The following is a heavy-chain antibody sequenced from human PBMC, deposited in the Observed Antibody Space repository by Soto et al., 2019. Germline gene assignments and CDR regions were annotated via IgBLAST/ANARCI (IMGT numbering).Heavy chain of an antibody. V-gene: IGHV2-70*01. Sequence: GSGPTLVNPTQALTLTCTFSGFSLSTSGMCVSWIRQPPGKALEWLALIDWDDDKYYSTSLKTRLTISKDTSKNQVVLTMTNMDPVDTATYYCARTTASAGYSSSWYSYYYGMDVWGQGTTVTVSS. CDR1: GFSLSTSGMC. J-gene: IGHJ6*02. CDR2: IDWDDDK. CDR3: ARTTASAGYSSSWYSYYYGMDV. D-gene: IGHD6-13*01.